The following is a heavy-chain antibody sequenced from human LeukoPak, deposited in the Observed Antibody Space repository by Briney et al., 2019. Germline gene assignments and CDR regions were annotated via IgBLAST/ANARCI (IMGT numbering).Heavy chain of an antibody. CDR3: ARVRYSYGLPFDP. D-gene: IGHD5-18*01. CDR2: IYSGGST. V-gene: IGHV3-53*01. Sequence: GGSLRLSCAASGFTVSSNYMSWVRQAPGKGLEWVSVIYSGGSTYYADSVEGRFTISRDNSKNTLYLQMNSLRAEDTAVYYCARVRYSYGLPFDPWGQGTLVTVSS. CDR1: GFTVSSNY. J-gene: IGHJ5*02.